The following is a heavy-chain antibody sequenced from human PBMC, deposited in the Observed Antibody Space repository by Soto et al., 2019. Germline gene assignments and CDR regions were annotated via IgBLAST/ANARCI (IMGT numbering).Heavy chain of an antibody. CDR3: VKGQRGDAFDI. D-gene: IGHD6-25*01. Sequence: GGSLRLSCSASGFTFSSYAMHWVRQAPGKGLEYVSAISSNGGSTYYADSVKGRFTISRDNSKNTLYIQMSSLRAEDTAVYYCVKGQRGDAFDIWGQGTMVTVSS. J-gene: IGHJ3*02. CDR2: ISSNGGST. V-gene: IGHV3-64D*06. CDR1: GFTFSSYA.